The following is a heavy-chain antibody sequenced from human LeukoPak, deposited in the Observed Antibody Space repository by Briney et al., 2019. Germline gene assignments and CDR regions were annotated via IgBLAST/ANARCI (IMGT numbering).Heavy chain of an antibody. D-gene: IGHD3-22*01. CDR3: AKIVVVTGQLIDY. J-gene: IGHJ4*02. CDR2: ISSSGGST. Sequence: GGSLRLSCAASGFTFNTYAMSWVRQAPGKGLEWISTISSSGGSTYYADSVKGRFTISRDNSKNTLYLQVNSLRAEDTAVYYCAKIVVVTGQLIDYWGQGALVTVSP. CDR1: GFTFNTYA. V-gene: IGHV3-23*01.